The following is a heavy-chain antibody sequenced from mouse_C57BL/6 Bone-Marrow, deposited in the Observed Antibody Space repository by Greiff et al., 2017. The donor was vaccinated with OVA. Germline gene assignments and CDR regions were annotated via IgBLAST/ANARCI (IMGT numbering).Heavy chain of an antibody. J-gene: IGHJ2*01. D-gene: IGHD1-1*01. CDR3: ARSYYYST. V-gene: IGHV1-81*01. CDR1: GYTFTSYG. CDR2: IYPRSGNT. Sequence: QVQLQQSGAELARPGASVKLSCKASGYTFTSYGISWVKQRTGQGLECIGEIYPRSGNTYYNEKFKGKATLTADKSSSTAYMELRSLTSEDSAVYFCARSYYYSTWGQGTTLTVSS.